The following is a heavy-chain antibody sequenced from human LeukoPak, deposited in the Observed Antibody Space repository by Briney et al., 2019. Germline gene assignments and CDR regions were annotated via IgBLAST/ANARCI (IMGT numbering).Heavy chain of an antibody. V-gene: IGHV1-18*01. J-gene: IGHJ4*02. D-gene: IGHD3-22*01. CDR1: GYTFTSYG. CDR2: ISAYNGNT. Sequence: ASVKVSCKASGYTFTSYGISWVRQAPGQGLEWMGWISAYNGNTNYAQKLQGRVTITRNTSISTAYMELSSLRSEDTAVYYCAREDYYDSGSNDYWGQGTLVTVSS. CDR3: AREDYYDSGSNDY.